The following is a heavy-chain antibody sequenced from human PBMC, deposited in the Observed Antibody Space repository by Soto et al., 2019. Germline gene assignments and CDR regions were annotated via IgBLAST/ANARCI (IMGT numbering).Heavy chain of an antibody. CDR3: ARDIVAAAGSPFYYYGMDV. D-gene: IGHD6-13*01. Sequence: GGSLRLSCAASGFTFSSYSMNWVRQAPGKGLEWVSYISSSSSTIYYADSVKGRFTISRDNAKNSLYLQMNSLRDEDTAVYYCARDIVAAAGSPFYYYGMDVWGQGTTVTVSS. V-gene: IGHV3-48*02. CDR2: ISSSSSTI. J-gene: IGHJ6*02. CDR1: GFTFSSYS.